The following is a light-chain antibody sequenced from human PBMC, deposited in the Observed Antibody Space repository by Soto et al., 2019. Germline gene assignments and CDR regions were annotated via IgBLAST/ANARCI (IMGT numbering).Light chain of an antibody. CDR3: SSYTNSRTLL. V-gene: IGLV2-14*01. Sequence: QSVLTQPASVSGSPGQSITISCTGTSDNYVSWYQQHPGKVPKLMIYGVTNRPSGVSDRFSGSKSGNTASLTISGLQTEGEADYYCSSYTNSRTLLFGAGTKVTVL. CDR1: SDNY. J-gene: IGLJ1*01. CDR2: GVT.